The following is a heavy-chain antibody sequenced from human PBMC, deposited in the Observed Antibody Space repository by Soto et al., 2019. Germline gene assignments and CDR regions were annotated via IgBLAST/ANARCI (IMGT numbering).Heavy chain of an antibody. CDR2: IYYSGST. Sequence: QVQLQESGPGLVKPSQTLSLTCTVSGGSISSGDYYWSWIRQPPGKGLEWIGYIYYSGSTYYNPSLKSRVXISADXXKNQFSLKLSSVTAADTAVYYCARGGYYYYYGMDVWGQGTTVTVSS. V-gene: IGHV4-30-4*01. CDR1: GGSISSGDYY. CDR3: ARGGYYYYYGMDV. J-gene: IGHJ6*02.